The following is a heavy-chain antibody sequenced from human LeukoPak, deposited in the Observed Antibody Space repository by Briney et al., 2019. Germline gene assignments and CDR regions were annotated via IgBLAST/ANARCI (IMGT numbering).Heavy chain of an antibody. D-gene: IGHD6-19*01. CDR1: GGSISSSNW. J-gene: IGHJ4*02. CDR3: ARNTGYSSGWYSDY. V-gene: IGHV4-4*02. CDR2: IYHSGST. Sequence: SETLSLTCAVSGGSISSSNWWSWVRQPPGKGLEWIGEIYHSGSTNYNPSLKSRVTISVDKSKNQFSLKLSSVTAADTAVYHCARNTGYSSGWYSDYWGQGTLVTVSS.